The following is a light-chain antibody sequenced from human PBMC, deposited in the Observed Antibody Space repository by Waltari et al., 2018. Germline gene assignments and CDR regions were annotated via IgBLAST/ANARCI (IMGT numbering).Light chain of an antibody. CDR3: QQRSNWLT. V-gene: IGKV3-11*01. CDR2: DAS. CDR1: HSVSSY. Sequence: EIVFTLPAATLSFSTRERATLTCRASHSVSSYLAWYQQKPGQAPRLLIYDASNRATGIPARFSGSGSGTDFTLTISSLEPEDFAVYYCQQRSNWLTFGGGTKVEIK. J-gene: IGKJ4*01.